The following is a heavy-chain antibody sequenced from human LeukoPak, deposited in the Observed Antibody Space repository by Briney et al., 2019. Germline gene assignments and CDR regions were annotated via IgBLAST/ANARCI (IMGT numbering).Heavy chain of an antibody. CDR1: GYTFTSYG. J-gene: IGHJ5*02. V-gene: IGHV1-18*01. Sequence: ASVEVSCKASGYTFTSYGISWVRQAPGQGLEWMGWISAYNGNTNYAQKLQGRVTMTTDTSTSTAYMELRSLRSDDTAVYYCARGDSSGYPENWFDPWGQGTLVTVSS. CDR3: ARGDSSGYPENWFDP. CDR2: ISAYNGNT. D-gene: IGHD3-22*01.